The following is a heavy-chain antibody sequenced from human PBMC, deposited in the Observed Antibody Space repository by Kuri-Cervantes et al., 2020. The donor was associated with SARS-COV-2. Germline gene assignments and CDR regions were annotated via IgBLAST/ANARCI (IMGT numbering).Heavy chain of an antibody. V-gene: IGHV4-59*01. D-gene: IGHD5/OR15-5a*01. J-gene: IGHJ4*02. CDR2: IYYSGST. CDR1: GGSISSYY. CDR3: ARLPRYSTLESPPDY. Sequence: SETLSLTCTVSGGSISSYYWSWIRQPPGKGLEWIGYIYYSGSTNYNPSLKSRVTISVDTSKNQFSLKLSSVTAADTAVYYCARLPRYSTLESPPDYWGQGTLVTVSS.